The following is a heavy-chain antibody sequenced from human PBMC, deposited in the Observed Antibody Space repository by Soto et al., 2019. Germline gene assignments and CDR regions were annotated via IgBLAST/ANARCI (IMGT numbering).Heavy chain of an antibody. V-gene: IGHV3-23*04. CDR2: IRGSGGST. D-gene: IGHD2-15*01. CDR1: GFTFSSYW. CDR3: AKSRRDGYCSGGSCYPDAFDI. Sequence: EVQLVESGGGLVQPGGSLRLSCAASGFTFSSYWMHWVRQAPGKGLVWVSAIRGSGGSTYYADSVKGRFTISRDNSKNTLYLQMNSLRAEDTAVYYCAKSRRDGYCSGGSCYPDAFDIWGQGTMVTVSS. J-gene: IGHJ3*02.